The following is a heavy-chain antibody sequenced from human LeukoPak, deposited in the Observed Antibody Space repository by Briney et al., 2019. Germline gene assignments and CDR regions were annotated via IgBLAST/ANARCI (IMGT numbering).Heavy chain of an antibody. CDR3: ARENWSNDY. J-gene: IGHJ4*02. D-gene: IGHD1-1*01. Sequence: PGGSLRLSCAASGFTFTTYYMTWVRQAPGKGLEWLANISQDGRTKYYADSVEGRFAISRDNAINSVFLQMNSVRAEDTAVYCCARENWSNDYWGQGTLVNVSS. CDR2: ISQDGRTK. CDR1: GFTFTTYY. V-gene: IGHV3-7*01.